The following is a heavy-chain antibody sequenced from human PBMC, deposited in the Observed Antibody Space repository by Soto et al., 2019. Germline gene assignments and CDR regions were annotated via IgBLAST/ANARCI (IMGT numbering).Heavy chain of an antibody. CDR2: INWNGGSR. D-gene: IGHD1-20*01. CDR1: AFNFDDYG. J-gene: IGHJ2*01. Sequence: EVQLVESGGGAVRPGGSLRLSCAASAFNFDDYGMHWVRQAPGKGLEWVSGINWNGGSRGYADSVKGRFTISRDNAKISLYLQMYSLGAGETALYYCARGLRYGFNLSWYFDLWGRGTLVTVSS. CDR3: ARGLRYGFNLSWYFDL. V-gene: IGHV3-20*04.